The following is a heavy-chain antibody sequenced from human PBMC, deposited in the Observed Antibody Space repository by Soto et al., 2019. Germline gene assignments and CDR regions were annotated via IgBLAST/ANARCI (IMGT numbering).Heavy chain of an antibody. J-gene: IGHJ6*02. V-gene: IGHV1-69*01. D-gene: IGHD6-6*01. CDR2: IIPLLGTP. Sequence: QVQLVQSGAEVKKPGSSVKVSCWASGGTFSSYAVSWVRQAPGQGLEWMGVIIPLLGTPKYAPKFQGRVTITADASATTAYMELSSLRSEDTAVYYCARESSSPDYYYYGMDVWGQGTTVTVSS. CDR3: ARESSSPDYYYYGMDV. CDR1: GGTFSSYA.